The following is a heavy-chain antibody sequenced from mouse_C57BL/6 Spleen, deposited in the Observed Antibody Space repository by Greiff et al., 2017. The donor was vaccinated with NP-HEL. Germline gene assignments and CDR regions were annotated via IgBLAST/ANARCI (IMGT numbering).Heavy chain of an antibody. CDR3: ARSLTTVVANYFDY. CDR2: IDPSDSYT. V-gene: IGHV1-69*01. Sequence: VQLQQPGAELVMPGASVKLSCKASGYTFTSYWMHWVKQRPGQGLEWIGEIDPSDSYTNYNQKFKGKSTLTVDKSSSTAYMQLSSLTSEDSAVYYCARSLTTVVANYFDYWGQGTTLTVSS. CDR1: GYTFTSYW. D-gene: IGHD1-1*01. J-gene: IGHJ2*01.